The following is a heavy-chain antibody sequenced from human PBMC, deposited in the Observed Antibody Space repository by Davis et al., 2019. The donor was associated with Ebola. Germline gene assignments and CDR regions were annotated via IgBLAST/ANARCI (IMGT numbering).Heavy chain of an antibody. CDR3: ARDGGCSSTSCYLRRIYYYGMDV. V-gene: IGHV3-11*01. J-gene: IGHJ6*02. CDR2: ISSSGSTI. D-gene: IGHD2-2*01. CDR1: GFTFSDYY. Sequence: GESLKISCAASGFTFSDYYMSWIRQAPGKGLEWVSYISSSGSTIYYADSVKGRFTISRDNAKNSLYLQMNSLRAEDTAVYYCARDGGCSSTSCYLRRIYYYGMDVWGQGTTVTVS.